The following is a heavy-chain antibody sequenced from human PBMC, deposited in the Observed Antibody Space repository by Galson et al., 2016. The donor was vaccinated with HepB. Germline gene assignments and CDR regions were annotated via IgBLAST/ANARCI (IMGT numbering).Heavy chain of an antibody. CDR3: ARDGFYYESSGYHERNLDQ. CDR2: ITPTSSSI. Sequence: SLRLSCAASGFPFNIYSMNWVRQAPGKGLEWVSFITPTSSSIYYPESVKGRFTISRDNAEDSLYLQLNSPRAEDTAVYSCARDGFYYESSGYHERNLDQWGQGTVVIVSS. V-gene: IGHV3-21*01. J-gene: IGHJ4*02. D-gene: IGHD3-22*01. CDR1: GFPFNIYS.